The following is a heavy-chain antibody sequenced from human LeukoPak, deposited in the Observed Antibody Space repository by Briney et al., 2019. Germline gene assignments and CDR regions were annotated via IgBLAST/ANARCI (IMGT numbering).Heavy chain of an antibody. V-gene: IGHV3-23*01. J-gene: IGHJ6*02. CDR1: GFTFSSYA. CDR2: ISRSGGST. CDR3: AKDSGMWELLSPFYYYGMDV. D-gene: IGHD1-26*01. Sequence: GGSLRLSCAASGFTFSSYAMSWVRQAPGKGLEWVSAISRSGGSTYYADSVKGRFTISRDNSKNTLYLQMNSLRAEDTAVYYCAKDSGMWELLSPFYYYGMDVWGQGTTVTVSS.